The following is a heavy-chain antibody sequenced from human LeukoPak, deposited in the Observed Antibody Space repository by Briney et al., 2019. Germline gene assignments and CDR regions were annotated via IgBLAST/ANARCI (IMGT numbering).Heavy chain of an antibody. D-gene: IGHD4-4*01. J-gene: IGHJ4*02. Sequence: GRSLRLSCAASGFTFSSYGMHWVRQAPGKGLEWVAVISYDGSNKYYADSVKGRFTISRDNSKNTLYLQMNSLRAEDTAVYYCSKDRGYRNHRPPLLLPHWGQGTLVTVSS. V-gene: IGHV3-30*18. CDR1: GFTFSSYG. CDR3: SKDRGYRNHRPPLLLPH. CDR2: ISYDGSNK.